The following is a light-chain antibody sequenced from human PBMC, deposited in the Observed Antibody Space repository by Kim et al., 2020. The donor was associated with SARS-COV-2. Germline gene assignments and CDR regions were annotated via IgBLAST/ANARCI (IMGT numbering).Light chain of an antibody. CDR1: QSIRSD. CDR3: QQYSAWPLT. J-gene: IGKJ4*01. V-gene: IGKV3-15*01. Sequence: VSPGEVATLSCRASQSIRSDFLAWYQQKPGQAPRLLIYGISTRATGVPARFSGRGSGTEFTLTISSLQSEDFALYFCQQYSAWPLTFGGGTKLEI. CDR2: GIS.